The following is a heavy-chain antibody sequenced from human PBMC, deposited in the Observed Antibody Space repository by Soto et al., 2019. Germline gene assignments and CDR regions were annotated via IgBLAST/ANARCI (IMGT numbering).Heavy chain of an antibody. CDR3: ARDRGWFGELLYYMDV. D-gene: IGHD3-10*01. CDR2: TIPLLDTT. V-gene: IGHV1-69*08. J-gene: IGHJ6*03. Sequence: VKVSCKTSGGTFSNDIITWVRQAPGQGLEWMGRTIPLLDTTNYAQKFQGRVTITADKSTGTAYMELNRLRAEDMAVYYCARDRGWFGELLYYMDVWGQGTTVTVS. CDR1: GGTFSNDI.